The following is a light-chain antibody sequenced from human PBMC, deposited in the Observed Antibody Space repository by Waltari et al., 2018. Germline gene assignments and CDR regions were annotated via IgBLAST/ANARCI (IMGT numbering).Light chain of an antibody. J-gene: IGKJ2*01. Sequence: EIVLTQSPATLSLSPGETATLSCRASQSVGTYLAWYQQKPGQAPRLLIYDASNRATGIPARFRGSGSGTDFTLTISSLEAEDFAVYYCQXRSSWTPXTFGQGARLEIK. V-gene: IGKV3-11*01. CDR1: QSVGTY. CDR3: QXRSSWTPXT. CDR2: DAS.